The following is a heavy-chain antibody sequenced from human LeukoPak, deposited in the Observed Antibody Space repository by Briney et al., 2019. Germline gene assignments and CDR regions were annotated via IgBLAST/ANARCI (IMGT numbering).Heavy chain of an antibody. CDR3: AKDGVAGKIMYYFDY. Sequence: GGSLRLSCAASGFTFSSYWMHWVRQAPGKGLVWVSRINSDGSSTSYADSVKGRFTISRDNAKNTLYLQMNSLRAEDTAVYYCAKDGVAGKIMYYFDYWGQGTLVTVSS. CDR1: GFTFSSYW. V-gene: IGHV3-74*01. CDR2: INSDGSST. D-gene: IGHD6-19*01. J-gene: IGHJ4*02.